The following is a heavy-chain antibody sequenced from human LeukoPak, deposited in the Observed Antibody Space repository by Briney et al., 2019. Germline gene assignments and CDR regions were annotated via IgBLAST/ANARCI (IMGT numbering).Heavy chain of an antibody. D-gene: IGHD4-11*01. Sequence: PSETLSLTCAVYGGSFIGYYWSWIRQPPGRGREWIGEINHSGSTNYNPSLKSRVTISVDTSKNQFSLKLSSVTAADTAVYYCARVRKSTVTTRRAYFDYWGQGTLVTVSS. J-gene: IGHJ4*02. CDR1: GGSFIGYY. V-gene: IGHV4-34*01. CDR2: INHSGST. CDR3: ARVRKSTVTTRRAYFDY.